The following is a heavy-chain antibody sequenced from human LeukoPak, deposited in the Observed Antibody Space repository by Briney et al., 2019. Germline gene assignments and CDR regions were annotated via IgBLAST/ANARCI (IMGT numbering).Heavy chain of an antibody. J-gene: IGHJ6*03. CDR3: AREAPWFGETYYYYMDV. Sequence: GGSLRLSCATSGFTFSNYGMHWVRQAPGKGLEWVAFIRFDGSTKYYADSVKGRFTISRDNSKNTLYLQMNSLRAEDTAVYYCAREAPWFGETYYYYMDVWGKGTTVTVSS. D-gene: IGHD3-10*01. CDR1: GFTFSNYG. CDR2: IRFDGSTK. V-gene: IGHV3-30*02.